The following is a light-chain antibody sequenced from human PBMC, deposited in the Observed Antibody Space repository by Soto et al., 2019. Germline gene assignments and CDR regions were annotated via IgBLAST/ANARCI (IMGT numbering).Light chain of an antibody. Sequence: DIQMTQSPSSLSASVGDRVTITCQARQDINNYLNWYQQKPGKAPELLIYDASNLQTGVPTRFSGRGSGKHFTFTSSGLQPEDIAKYFCQQYDFLVTFGQGTRLEIQ. J-gene: IGKJ5*01. CDR1: QDINNY. CDR2: DAS. CDR3: QQYDFLVT. V-gene: IGKV1-33*01.